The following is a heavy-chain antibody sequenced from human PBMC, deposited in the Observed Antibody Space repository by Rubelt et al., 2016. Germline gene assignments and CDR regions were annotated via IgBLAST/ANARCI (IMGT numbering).Heavy chain of an antibody. CDR2: IYYSGST. D-gene: IGHD2-2*01. Sequence: QVQLQQWGAGLLKPSETLSLTCAVYGGSFSGYYWSWSRQPPGNGLEWIGNIYYSGSTSYNPSLRSRVIISVDTSKTQFSLRRGLGTAAVTACYYCARTAWGSSTNCFSYFEYWGQGALVTVSS. V-gene: IGHV4-34*01. CDR3: ARTAWGSSTNCFSYFEY. CDR1: GGSFSGYY. J-gene: IGHJ4*02.